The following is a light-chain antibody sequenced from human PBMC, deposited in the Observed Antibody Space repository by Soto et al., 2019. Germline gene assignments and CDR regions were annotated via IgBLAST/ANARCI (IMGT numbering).Light chain of an antibody. CDR3: QHYNSYSEA. J-gene: IGKJ1*01. CDR1: QTISSG. CDR2: KAS. Sequence: DIQLTQSRSTLSGSVGDRVALTCLARQTISSGSAWYQQKPGKAPKLLIYKASTLKSGVPSRFSGSGSGTEFTLTISSLQPDDFATYYCQHYNSYSEAFGQGTKVDIK. V-gene: IGKV1-5*03.